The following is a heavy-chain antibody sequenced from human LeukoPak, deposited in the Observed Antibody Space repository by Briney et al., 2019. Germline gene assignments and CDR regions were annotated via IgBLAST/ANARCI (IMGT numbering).Heavy chain of an antibody. V-gene: IGHV4-31*03. J-gene: IGHJ4*02. Sequence: SETLSLTCTVSGGSLSSGGYYWRWIRQHPGKGLEWIGYIYYSGSTNYNPSLKSRVNISVDTSTNQISLKLSSVTAADTAVYYCASGHTGGYCSSTSCYTLPDYWGQGTLVTVSS. CDR3: ASGHTGGYCSSTSCYTLPDY. CDR1: GGSLSSGGYY. CDR2: IYYSGST. D-gene: IGHD2-2*02.